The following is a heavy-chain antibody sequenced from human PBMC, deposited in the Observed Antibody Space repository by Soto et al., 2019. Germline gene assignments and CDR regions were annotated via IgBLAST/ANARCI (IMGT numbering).Heavy chain of an antibody. CDR1: GFTFNSYG. J-gene: IGHJ6*02. CDR2: ISYDSTKT. V-gene: IGHV3-30*18. D-gene: IGHD1-1*01. CDR3: WKTKNAWSGFPHFPFDV. Sequence: QVQLVESGGGVVQPGRSLRLSCAASGFTFNSYGMHWVRQGPGNGLEWVAFISYDSTKTYYADSVEGRFTISRDNSNRALYVQMNSPAGEDPAVHFRWKTKNAWSGFPHFPFDVWGQGTTVTVSS.